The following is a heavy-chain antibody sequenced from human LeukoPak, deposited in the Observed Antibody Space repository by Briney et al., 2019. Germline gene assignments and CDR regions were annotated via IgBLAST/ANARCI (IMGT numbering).Heavy chain of an antibody. CDR2: MNPNSGNT. D-gene: IGHD3-10*01. J-gene: IGHJ6*03. Sequence: ASVKVSCKASGYTFTSYDINWVRQATGQGLEWMGWMNPNSGNTGYAQKFQGRVTMTRNTSISTAYMELSSLRSEDTAVYYCARGGGPMVRGVIYTYYYYYMDVWGKGTTVTISS. V-gene: IGHV1-8*01. CDR3: ARGGGPMVRGVIYTYYYYYMDV. CDR1: GYTFTSYD.